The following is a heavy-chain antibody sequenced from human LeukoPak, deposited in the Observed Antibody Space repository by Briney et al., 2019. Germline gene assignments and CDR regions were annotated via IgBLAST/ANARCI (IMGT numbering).Heavy chain of an antibody. D-gene: IGHD3-22*01. CDR2: ISGSGGST. CDR3: AKGTRYYYDSSGYYYGSFDY. J-gene: IGHJ4*02. CDR1: GFTFSSYG. Sequence: GGSLRLSCAASGFTFSSYGMSWVRQAPGKGLEWVSAISGSGGSTYYADSVKGRFTISRDNSKNTLYLQMNSLRAEDTAVYYCAKGTRYYYDSSGYYYGSFDYWGQGTLVTVSS. V-gene: IGHV3-23*01.